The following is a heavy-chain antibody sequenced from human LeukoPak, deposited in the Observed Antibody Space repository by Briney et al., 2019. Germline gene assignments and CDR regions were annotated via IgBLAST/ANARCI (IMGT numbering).Heavy chain of an antibody. D-gene: IGHD3-10*01. J-gene: IGHJ4*02. V-gene: IGHV4-39*07. CDR3: ARGRRYYGSGSYYNGPRRPYYFDY. CDR2: IFYSGST. Sequence: TSETLSLTCTVSGGSISTSNYYWGWIRQPPGKGLEWIGNIFYSGSTYYSPSLKSRVTISVDTSKNQFSLKLSSVTAADTAVYYCARGRRYYGSGSYYNGPRRPYYFDYWGQGTLVTVSS. CDR1: GGSISTSNYY.